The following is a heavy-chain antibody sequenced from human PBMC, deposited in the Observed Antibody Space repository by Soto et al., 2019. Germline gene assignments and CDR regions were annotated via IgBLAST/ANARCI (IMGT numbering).Heavy chain of an antibody. J-gene: IGHJ4*02. Sequence: SETLSLTCTVSGGSISSYYWSWIRQPPGRGLEWIGYIYYSGSTNYNPSLKGRVTISVDTSKNQFSLKLNSVTAADTAVYYCAKFYCSATSCSAFDSWRLGTLVTVSS. CDR3: AKFYCSATSCSAFDS. V-gene: IGHV4-59*01. CDR1: GGSISSYY. D-gene: IGHD2-2*01. CDR2: IYYSGST.